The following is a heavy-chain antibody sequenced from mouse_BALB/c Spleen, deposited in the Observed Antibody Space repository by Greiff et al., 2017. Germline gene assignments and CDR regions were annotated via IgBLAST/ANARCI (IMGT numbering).Heavy chain of an antibody. CDR3: ARANGNYGYFDV. V-gene: IGHV1-81*01. D-gene: IGHD2-1*01. CDR1: GYTFTEYV. Sequence: VQLQESGPELVKPGASVKMSCKASGYTFTEYVISWVKQRTGQGLEWIGEIYPGSGNTYYNEKFKGKATLTADKSSNTAYMQLSSLTSEDSAVYFCARANGNYGYFDVWGAGTTVTVSS. J-gene: IGHJ1*01. CDR2: IYPGSGNT.